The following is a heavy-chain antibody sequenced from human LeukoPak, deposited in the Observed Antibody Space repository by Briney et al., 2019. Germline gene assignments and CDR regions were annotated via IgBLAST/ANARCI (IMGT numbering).Heavy chain of an antibody. CDR2: VNLQGST. V-gene: IGHV4-4*02. J-gene: IGHJ4*02. CDR3: ARKGGPYRPLDY. CDR1: GGXITSTNY. Sequence: PSGTLSLTCVVSGGXITSTNYWTWVRQPPGKGLEWIGEVNLQGSTNYNPSLMGRVAISVDMSENPISLQLTSVTAADTAVYYCARKGGPYRPLDYSGQGTLVTVSS.